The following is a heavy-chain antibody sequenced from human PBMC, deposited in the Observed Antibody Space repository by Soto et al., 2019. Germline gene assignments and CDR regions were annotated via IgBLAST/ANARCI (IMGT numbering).Heavy chain of an antibody. Sequence: EVQLVESGGGLVQPRGSLRLSCAASGFTFSSYDMHWVRQVTGKGLEWVSGIGAAADIYYSGSVKGRFTISRENAKNSLYLQMNSLRAGDTAVYYCVRTSDYSYYAMDVWGQGTTVTVSS. J-gene: IGHJ6*02. CDR2: IGAAADI. CDR3: VRTSDYSYYAMDV. D-gene: IGHD3-16*01. V-gene: IGHV3-13*01. CDR1: GFTFSSYD.